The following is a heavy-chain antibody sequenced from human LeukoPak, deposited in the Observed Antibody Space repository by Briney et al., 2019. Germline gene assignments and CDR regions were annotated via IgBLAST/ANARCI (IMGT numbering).Heavy chain of an antibody. CDR2: INSDGSST. J-gene: IGHJ4*02. D-gene: IGHD3-22*01. CDR1: GFTFSSYW. CDR3: AKADNYYDSSGYYYHFDY. Sequence: GGSLRLSCAASGFTFSSYWMHWVRQAPGKGLVWVSRINSDGSSTYYADSVKGRFTISRDNSKNTLYLQMNSLRAEDTAVYYCAKADNYYDSSGYYYHFDYWGQGTLVTVSS. V-gene: IGHV3-74*01.